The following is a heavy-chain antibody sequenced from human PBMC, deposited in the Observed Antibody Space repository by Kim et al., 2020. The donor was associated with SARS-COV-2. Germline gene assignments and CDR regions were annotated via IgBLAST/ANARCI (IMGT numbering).Heavy chain of an antibody. CDR2: IVVGSGNT. D-gene: IGHD6-13*01. J-gene: IGHJ4*02. CDR1: GFTFTSSA. Sequence: SVKVSCKASGFTFTSSAVQWVRQARGQRLEWIGWIVVGSGNTNYAQKFQERVTITRDMSTSTAYMELSSLRSEDTAVYYCAADGDYSSSWKGVNFDYWGQGTLVTVSS. CDR3: AADGDYSSSWKGVNFDY. V-gene: IGHV1-58*01.